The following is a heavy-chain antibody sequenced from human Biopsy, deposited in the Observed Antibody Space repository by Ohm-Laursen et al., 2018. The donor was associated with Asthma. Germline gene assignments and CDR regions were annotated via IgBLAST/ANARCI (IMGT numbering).Heavy chain of an antibody. CDR1: SGSGGYMRSGNYY. V-gene: IGHV4-39*01. D-gene: IGHD6-13*01. CDR2: IYYSGTT. CDR3: VRGSSSWHHGPFHYYYGLDV. J-gene: IGHJ6*02. Sequence: GTLSLTCSLSSGSGGYMRSGNYYWGRIRQPPGKGLEWIGSIYYSGTTYYNPSLESRVTVSADTSKNQFSLKLTSVTAADTAVYYCVRGSSSWHHGPFHYYYGLDVWGQGTTATVSS.